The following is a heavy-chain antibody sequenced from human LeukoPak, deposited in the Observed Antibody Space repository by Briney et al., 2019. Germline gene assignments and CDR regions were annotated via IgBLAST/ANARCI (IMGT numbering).Heavy chain of an antibody. Sequence: PSETLSLTCTVSGGSISSSSYYWGWIRQPPGKGLEWIGSIYYSGSTYYNPSLKSRVIISVDTSKNQFSLKLSSVTAADTAVYYCARPIAVASIYYLDYWGQGTLVTVSS. CDR3: ARPIAVASIYYLDY. D-gene: IGHD6-19*01. J-gene: IGHJ4*02. CDR2: IYYSGST. CDR1: GGSISSSSYY. V-gene: IGHV4-39*01.